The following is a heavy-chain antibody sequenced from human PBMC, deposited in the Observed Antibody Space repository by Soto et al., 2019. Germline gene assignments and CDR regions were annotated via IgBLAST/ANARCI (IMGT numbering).Heavy chain of an antibody. V-gene: IGHV3-23*01. CDR1: GFTFDNYA. J-gene: IGHJ4*02. CDR2: ISGSGLNT. CDR3: AKALASSTSCCRDY. D-gene: IGHD2-2*01. Sequence: GGSLRLSCAASGFTFDNYAMSWVRQAPGKGLEWVSGISGSGLNTYNADPVKGRLTISRDNSKNTLYLQMNSLRAEDTAVYYCAKALASSTSCCRDYWGQGTLVTVSS.